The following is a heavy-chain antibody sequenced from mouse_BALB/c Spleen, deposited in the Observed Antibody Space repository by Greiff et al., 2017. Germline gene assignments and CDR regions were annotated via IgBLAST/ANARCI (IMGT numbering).Heavy chain of an antibody. CDR3: ARTGNYDYAMDY. Sequence: DVQLQESGAELVKPGASVKLSCTASGFNIKDTYMHWVKQRPEQGLEWIGRIDPANGNTKYDPKFQGKATITADTSSNTAYLQLSSLTSEDTAVYYCARTGNYDYAMDYWGQGTSVTVSS. CDR1: GFNIKDTY. CDR2: IDPANGNT. V-gene: IGHV14-3*02. J-gene: IGHJ4*01. D-gene: IGHD2-1*01.